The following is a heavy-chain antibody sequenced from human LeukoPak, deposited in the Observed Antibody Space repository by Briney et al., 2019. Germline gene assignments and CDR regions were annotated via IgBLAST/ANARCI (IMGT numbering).Heavy chain of an antibody. CDR1: GFTFSSYS. J-gene: IGHJ4*02. CDR2: ISSSSSYI. D-gene: IGHD3-3*01. Sequence: PGGSLRLSXAASGFTFSSYSMNWVRQAPGKGLEWDSSISSSSSYIYYADSVKGRFTISRDNAKNSLYLQMNSLRAEDTAVYYCAREDFWSGYPLYYFDYWGQGTLVTVSS. V-gene: IGHV3-21*01. CDR3: AREDFWSGYPLYYFDY.